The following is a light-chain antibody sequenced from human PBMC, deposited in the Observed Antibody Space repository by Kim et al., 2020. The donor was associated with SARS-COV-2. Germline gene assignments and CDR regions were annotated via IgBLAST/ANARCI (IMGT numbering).Light chain of an antibody. V-gene: IGKV3-15*01. CDR3: QQYNRWPPYI. J-gene: IGKJ2*01. Sequence: SPGESATLSCRASQSVGTNLAWYQLRPGQAPRLLIYGASTRATGVPARFSGSGSGTEFTLTITSPQSEDFAVYYCQQYNRWPPYIFGQGTKLEI. CDR1: QSVGTN. CDR2: GAS.